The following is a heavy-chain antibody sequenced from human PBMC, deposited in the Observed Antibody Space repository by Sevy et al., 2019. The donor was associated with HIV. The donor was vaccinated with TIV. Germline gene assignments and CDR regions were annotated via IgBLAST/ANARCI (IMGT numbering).Heavy chain of an antibody. CDR3: AGDFMPVASAGTGALGV. CDR1: GFVFRDRY. D-gene: IGHD6-13*01. Sequence: GGSLRLSCVASGFVFRDRYMSWIGQAPGKGLEWVSFISSRSSEINYADSVKGRFTVSRDNAKNSLYLQMNSLRAEDTAVYYCAGDFMPVASAGTGALGVWGQGTAVTVSS. CDR2: ISSRSSEI. J-gene: IGHJ6*02. V-gene: IGHV3-11*05.